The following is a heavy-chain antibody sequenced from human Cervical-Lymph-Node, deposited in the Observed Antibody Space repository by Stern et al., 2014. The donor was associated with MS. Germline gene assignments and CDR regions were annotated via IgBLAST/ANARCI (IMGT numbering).Heavy chain of an antibody. CDR1: GGSISSYY. J-gene: IGHJ2*01. V-gene: IGHV4-59*08. D-gene: IGHD2-21*02. CDR2: IYYSGST. Sequence: QVQLVQSGPGLVKPSETLSLTCTVSGGSISSYYWSWIRQPPGKGLEWIGYIYYSGSTKYNPSLKSRVTISVDTSKNQFSLKPSSVTAADTAVYYCARWVTAIDYWYFDLWGRGTLVTVSS. CDR3: ARWVTAIDYWYFDL.